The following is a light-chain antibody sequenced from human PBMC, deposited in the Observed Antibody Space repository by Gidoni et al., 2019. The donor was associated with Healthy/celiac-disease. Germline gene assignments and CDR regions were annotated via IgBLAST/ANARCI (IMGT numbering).Light chain of an antibody. V-gene: IGKV3-15*01. CDR1: QSVSSN. CDR3: QQYNNWPLT. CDR2: GAS. J-gene: IGKJ4*01. Sequence: EIVMTQSPATLSVSPGERATLSCRASQSVSSNLAWYQQKPGQAPRLLIYGASTRATGIPASLSGIGSGTEFTLTISSLQSEDFAVYYCQQYNNWPLTFGGGTKVEIK.